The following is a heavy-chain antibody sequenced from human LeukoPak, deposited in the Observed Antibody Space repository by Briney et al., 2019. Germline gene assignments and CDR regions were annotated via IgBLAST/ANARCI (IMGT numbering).Heavy chain of an antibody. J-gene: IGHJ3*02. D-gene: IGHD2-2*01. V-gene: IGHV4-30-2*01. CDR2: IYHSGST. Sequence: SETLSLTCAVSGGSISSGGYSWRWIRQPPGKGLEWIGYIYHSGSTYYNPSLKSRVTISVDRSKNQFSLKLSSVTAADTAVYYCARGVGVPAAIMGAFDIWGQGTMVTVSS. CDR1: GGSISSGGYS. CDR3: ARGVGVPAAIMGAFDI.